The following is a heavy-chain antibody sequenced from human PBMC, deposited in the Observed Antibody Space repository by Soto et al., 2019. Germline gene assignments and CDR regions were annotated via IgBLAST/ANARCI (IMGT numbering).Heavy chain of an antibody. CDR1: GGTFSSYA. V-gene: IGHV1-69*12. J-gene: IGHJ6*02. CDR2: IIPMVGTA. D-gene: IGHD3-10*01. Sequence: QVQLVQSGAEVKKPGSSVKVSCKASGGTFSSYAISWVRQAPGQGLEWMGGIIPMVGTADYAQKFQGRVKITADESTSTANMELRSLRSDDTAVYYCATMKGGSQYYYYGMDVWGQGTTVTVSS. CDR3: ATMKGGSQYYYYGMDV.